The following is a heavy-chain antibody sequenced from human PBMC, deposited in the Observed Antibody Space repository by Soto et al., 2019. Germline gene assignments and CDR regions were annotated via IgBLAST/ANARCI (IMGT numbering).Heavy chain of an antibody. D-gene: IGHD3-3*01. CDR1: GFSLTTSGVG. V-gene: IGHV2-5*02. J-gene: IGHJ4*02. CDR2: IYWDDDK. CDR3: AHRVLRTVFGLVTTTAIYFDF. Sequence: QITLNESGPTVVRPTETLTLTCRFSGFSLTTSGVGVGWIRQSPGKTPEWLALIYWDDDKRYSASLKSRLTITKDTSNNQVVLTVSDLYPTDTATYYCAHRVLRTVFGLVTTTAIYFDFWGQGTQVAVSS.